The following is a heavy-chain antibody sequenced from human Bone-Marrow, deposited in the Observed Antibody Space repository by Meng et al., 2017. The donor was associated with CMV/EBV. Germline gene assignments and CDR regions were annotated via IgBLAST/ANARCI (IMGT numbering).Heavy chain of an antibody. Sequence: GGSPKIPCTTSGFTFGDYAMSWVRQAPGKGLEGVASSRSQADRGTTEYAASVKGRFTISRDDSKSIAYLKMTSLRTEDTARYYCSRWMEYQSIHYWGQGSMVTVSS. CDR2: SRSQADRGTT. CDR1: GFTFGDYA. V-gene: IGHV3-49*04. CDR3: SRWMEYQSIHY. J-gene: IGHJ4*02. D-gene: IGHD1-1*01.